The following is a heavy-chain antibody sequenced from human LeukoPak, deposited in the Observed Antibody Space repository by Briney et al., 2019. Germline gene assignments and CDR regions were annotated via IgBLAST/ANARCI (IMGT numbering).Heavy chain of an antibody. V-gene: IGHV4-39*02. CDR3: ARLRKRRYFDYFFEY. CDR1: GGSVSTINSY. Sequence: PSATLSLTCTASGGSVSTINSYWGWIRQPPGKGLEWIGNVYYSGRANYSPSLRSRVTMSGDTSKNRFSLKMTSVTAADTAVYFSARLRKRRYFDYFFEYWGQGTLVTVSS. J-gene: IGHJ4*02. D-gene: IGHD3-9*01. CDR2: VYYSGRA.